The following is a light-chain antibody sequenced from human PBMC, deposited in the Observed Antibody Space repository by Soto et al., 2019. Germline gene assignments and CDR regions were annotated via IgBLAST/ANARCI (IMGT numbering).Light chain of an antibody. V-gene: IGLV2-23*02. Sequence: QSALTQPASVSGSPGQSITISCTGTSSDVGNYNLVSWYQHHPGKAPKLMIYEVSKRPSGVSNRFSGSKSGDTASLTISGLQAEDEADYYCCSYAGSKYVFGTGTKLTDL. J-gene: IGLJ1*01. CDR3: CSYAGSKYV. CDR2: EVS. CDR1: SSDVGNYNL.